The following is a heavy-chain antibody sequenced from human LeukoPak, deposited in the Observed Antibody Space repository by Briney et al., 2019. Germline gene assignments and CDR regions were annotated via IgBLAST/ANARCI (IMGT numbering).Heavy chain of an antibody. J-gene: IGHJ5*01. CDR2: IIPILGIA. CDR3: ARDNEQWFDC. Sequence: SSVKLSCKASGGTFSSYAISWVRQAPGQGLEWMGRIIPILGIANYAQKFQGRVTITADKSTSTAYMELSSLRSEDTAVYYCARDNEQWFDCWGQGTLVTASS. V-gene: IGHV1-69*04. CDR1: GGTFSSYA. D-gene: IGHD2-8*01.